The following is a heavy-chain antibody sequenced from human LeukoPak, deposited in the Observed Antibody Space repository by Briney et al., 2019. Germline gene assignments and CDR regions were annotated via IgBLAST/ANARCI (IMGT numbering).Heavy chain of an antibody. D-gene: IGHD4-23*01. CDR2: ISSSGSTI. CDR3: ARGSVRWRPVGGEREGYFQH. V-gene: IGHV3-48*03. CDR1: GFTFSSYE. Sequence: GGSLRLSCAASGFTFSSYEMNWVRQAPGKGLEWVSYISSSGSTIYYADSVKGRFTISRDNAKNSLYLQMNSLRAEDTAVYYCARGSVRWRPVGGEREGYFQHWGQGTMVTVSS. J-gene: IGHJ1*01.